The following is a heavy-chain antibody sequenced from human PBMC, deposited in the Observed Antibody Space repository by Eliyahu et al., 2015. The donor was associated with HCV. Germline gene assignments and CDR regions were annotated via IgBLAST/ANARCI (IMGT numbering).Heavy chain of an antibody. V-gene: IGHV3-15*07. Sequence: EVQLVESGGGLVKPGGSLRLSCAASGFTFXNAWXNWGGXAPGKGLEWVGRIKSKTDGGTTDYAAPVKGRFTISRDDSKNTLYLQMNSLKTEDTTVYYCTTEGRFLEWERYYHGMDVWGQGTTVTVSS. CDR2: IKSKTDGGTT. CDR1: GFTFXNAW. CDR3: TTEGRFLEWERYYHGMDV. J-gene: IGHJ6*02. D-gene: IGHD3-3*01.